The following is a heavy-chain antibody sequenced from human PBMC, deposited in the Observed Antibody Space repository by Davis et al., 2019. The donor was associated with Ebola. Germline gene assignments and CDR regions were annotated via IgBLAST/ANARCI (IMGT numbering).Heavy chain of an antibody. D-gene: IGHD6-13*01. CDR3: ARDSSSWYLNYGMDV. V-gene: IGHV1-18*01. CDR1: GYTFTSYG. J-gene: IGHJ6*02. CDR2: IIPILGIA. Sequence: AASVQVSCKASGYTFTSYGISWVRQAPGQGLEWMGRIIPILGIANYAQKLQGRVTMTTDTSTSTAYMELRSLRSDDTAVYYCARDSSSWYLNYGMDVWGQGTTVTVS.